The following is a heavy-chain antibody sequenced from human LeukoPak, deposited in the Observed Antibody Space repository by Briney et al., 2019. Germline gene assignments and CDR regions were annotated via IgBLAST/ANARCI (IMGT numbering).Heavy chain of an antibody. D-gene: IGHD3-10*02. CDR3: ARDLHYYVAMDV. Sequence: PSGTLSLTCGVSGGSISSSNWWSWVRQPPGKGLEWIGQSYHSGSTNYNPSLKSRVSISVYKSKNQSSLRLSSVTAADTALYYCARDLHYYVAMDVWGQGTTVYVSS. CDR1: GGSISSSNW. V-gene: IGHV4-4*02. CDR2: SYHSGST. J-gene: IGHJ6*02.